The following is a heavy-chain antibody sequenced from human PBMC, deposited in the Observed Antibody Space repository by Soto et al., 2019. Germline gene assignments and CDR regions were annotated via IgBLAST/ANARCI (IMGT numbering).Heavy chain of an antibody. J-gene: IGHJ4*01. CDR1: GGSFKSGSYS. D-gene: IGHD6-19*01. CDR3: ARGVSSGWYQYFDY. Sequence: SETLSLTCTVSGGSFKSGSYSWSWIRQPPGKGLEWIGYVYHTGRTSYNPSLKSRVSISMDTSKNQFSLNLDSVTAADTAVYFCARGVSSGWYQYFDYWGQGKTVTVSS. V-gene: IGHV4-61*01. CDR2: VYHTGRT.